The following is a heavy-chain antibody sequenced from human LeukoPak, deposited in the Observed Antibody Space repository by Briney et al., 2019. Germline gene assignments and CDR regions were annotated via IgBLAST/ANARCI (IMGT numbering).Heavy chain of an antibody. CDR2: ISGSGTGT. D-gene: IGHD6-19*01. CDR1: GFTFSSYA. V-gene: IGHV3-23*01. J-gene: IGHJ5*02. CDR3: VKDQDDSGWFWFDP. Sequence: GGSLRLSCAASGFTFSSYAMSWVRQAPGKGLEWVSGISGSGTGTYYADSVKGRFTISRDNSRNTLYLQMSSLRAEDTAVYYSVKDQDDSGWFWFDPWGPGTLVTVSS.